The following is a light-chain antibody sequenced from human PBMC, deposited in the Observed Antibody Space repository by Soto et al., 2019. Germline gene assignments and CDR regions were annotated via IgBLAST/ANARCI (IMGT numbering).Light chain of an antibody. CDR2: DNN. CDR1: SSNIGNNY. J-gene: IGLJ2*01. V-gene: IGLV1-51*01. CDR3: GTWDSSLSAPVV. Sequence: QSVLTQPPSVSAAPGQRVTISCSGSSSNIGNNYESWYQQLPGTAPTLLIDDNNKQPSGMPDRFSGAKSGTSATLGITGLQTGDEDDYYYGTWDSSLSAPVVFGGGTKLTVL.